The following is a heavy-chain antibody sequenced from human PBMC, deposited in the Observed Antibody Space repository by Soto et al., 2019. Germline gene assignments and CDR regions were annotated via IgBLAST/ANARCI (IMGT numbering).Heavy chain of an antibody. CDR1: GGTVASSHW. J-gene: IGHJ5*02. CDR2: VYHTGDT. CDR3: AREIVTAGGNNYFDP. D-gene: IGHD2-21*02. Sequence: SETLSLTCGVSGGTVASSHWWSWVRQSPGRGLEWTGNVYHTGDTNFNPSLQSRVTFSVDKSNNQFSLRLTSVTAADTAVYFCAREIVTAGGNNYFDPWGPGTLVTVSS. V-gene: IGHV4-4*02.